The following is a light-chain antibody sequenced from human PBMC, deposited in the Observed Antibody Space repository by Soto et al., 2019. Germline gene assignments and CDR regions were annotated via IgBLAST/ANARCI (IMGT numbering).Light chain of an antibody. CDR3: QQDGSSPLT. CDR2: GAN. J-gene: IGKJ4*01. V-gene: IGKV3-20*01. CDR1: QSVSFSY. Sequence: EIVLTPSPGTLSLSPGDRATLSCRASQSVSFSYLAWYQQKAGQAPRLLIYGANSRATGIPDRFSGSESGTDFTLTISRREPEDFAVYYWQQDGSSPLTFGGGTKVEIK.